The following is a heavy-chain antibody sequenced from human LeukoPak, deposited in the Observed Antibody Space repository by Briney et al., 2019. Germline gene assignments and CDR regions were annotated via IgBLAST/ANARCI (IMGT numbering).Heavy chain of an antibody. Sequence: GGSLRLSCAASGFTFSSYAMHWVRQAPGKGLEWVAVISYDGSNKYYADSVKGRFTISRDNSKNTLYLQMNSLRAEDTAVYYCARARYCSSTSCYEIDYWGQGTLVTVSS. CDR2: ISYDGSNK. V-gene: IGHV3-30-3*01. J-gene: IGHJ4*02. CDR3: ARARYCSSTSCYEIDY. D-gene: IGHD2-2*01. CDR1: GFTFSSYA.